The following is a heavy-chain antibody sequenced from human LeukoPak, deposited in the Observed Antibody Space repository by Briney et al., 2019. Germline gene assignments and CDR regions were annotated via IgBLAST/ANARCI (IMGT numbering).Heavy chain of an antibody. D-gene: IGHD3-22*01. CDR1: GYTFTSYY. CDR3: ATDSVYYDSSGYYYPGY. J-gene: IGHJ4*02. CDR2: INPSGGST. Sequence: GASVKVSCKASGYTFTSYYMHWVRQAPGQGLEWMGIINPSGGSTIYAQKFQGRVTTTEDTSTDTAYMELSSLRFEDTAAYYCATDSVYYDSSGYYYPGYWGQGTLVTVSS. V-gene: IGHV1-46*01.